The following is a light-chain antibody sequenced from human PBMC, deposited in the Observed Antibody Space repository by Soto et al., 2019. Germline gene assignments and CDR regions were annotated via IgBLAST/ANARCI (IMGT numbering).Light chain of an antibody. J-gene: IGLJ1*01. Sequence: QSVLTQPPSVSGSPGQSVTISCTGTSSDVGSYNRVSWYQQPPGTAPKLMIYEVSNRPSGVPDRFSGSKSGNTASLTISGLQAEDKADYYCSSYTSSSSYVFGTGTKVTV. V-gene: IGLV2-18*02. CDR3: SSYTSSSSYV. CDR1: SSDVGSYNR. CDR2: EVS.